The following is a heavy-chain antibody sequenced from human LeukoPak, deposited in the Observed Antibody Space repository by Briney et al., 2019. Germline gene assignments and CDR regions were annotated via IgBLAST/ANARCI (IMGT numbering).Heavy chain of an antibody. CDR3: ARRAHVGEPAA. CDR1: GGSLSSSRYY. CDR2: SYHYEST. J-gene: IGHJ5*02. D-gene: IGHD2-15*01. Sequence: SDTLSLTCAVSGGSLSSSRYYWAWIRQPPAKELEWIGSSYHYESTYSNPSLDRRVTISVDTSKNQFSLKLTSVTAADTAVYHCARRAHVGEPAAWGQGTLVTVSS. V-gene: IGHV4-39*01.